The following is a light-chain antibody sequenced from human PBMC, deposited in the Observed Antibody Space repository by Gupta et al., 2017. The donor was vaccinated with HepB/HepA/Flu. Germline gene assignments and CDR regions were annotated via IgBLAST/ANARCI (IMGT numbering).Light chain of an antibody. J-gene: IGLJ1*01. CDR3: CSYAGSPYV. V-gene: IGLV2-11*01. Sequence: QSAMTQPRSVSGSPGQSVTISCTGTISDVGGYNFVSWYQVHPGKAPKLIISDVSERPSGVPDRFSGSKSGNTASLTISGLQAEDDADYYCCSYAGSPYVFGTGTRVAVL. CDR1: ISDVGGYNF. CDR2: DVS.